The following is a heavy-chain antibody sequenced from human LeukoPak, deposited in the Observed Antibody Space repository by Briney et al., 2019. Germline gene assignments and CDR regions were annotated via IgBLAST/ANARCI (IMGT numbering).Heavy chain of an antibody. Sequence: GGSLRLSRVASGFIFSYYGMHWVRQAPGKGLGWVAFIRYDGSNKYYAEFVKGRLTISRDNSKNTLYLQMNSLRAEDTAVYYCAKGLHSSSWNDAFDIWGQGTMVTVSS. CDR1: GFIFSYYG. V-gene: IGHV3-30*02. CDR3: AKGLHSSSWNDAFDI. CDR2: IRYDGSNK. D-gene: IGHD6-13*01. J-gene: IGHJ3*02.